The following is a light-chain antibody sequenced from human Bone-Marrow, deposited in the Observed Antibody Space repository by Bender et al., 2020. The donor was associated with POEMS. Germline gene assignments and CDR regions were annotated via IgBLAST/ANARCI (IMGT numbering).Light chain of an antibody. CDR2: EVN. Sequence: QSALTQPPSVSGSPGQSVTISCTGTSSDVGSYNRVSWYQQPPGTAPKLMIYEVNNRPSGVPDRFSGSKSGNTASLTISGLQAEDEADYYCSSYAGNSVIFGGGTKLTVL. V-gene: IGLV2-18*02. J-gene: IGLJ2*01. CDR1: SSDVGSYNR. CDR3: SSYAGNSVI.